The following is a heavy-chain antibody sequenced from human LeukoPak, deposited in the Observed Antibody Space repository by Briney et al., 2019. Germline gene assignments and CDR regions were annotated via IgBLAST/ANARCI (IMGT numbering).Heavy chain of an antibody. V-gene: IGHV4-30-2*01. D-gene: IGHD6-19*01. CDR3: ARVSSSGWYYLDY. CDR1: GGSISSGGYS. J-gene: IGHJ4*02. CDR2: IYHSGST. Sequence: PSETLSLTCAVSGGSISSGGYSWSWIRQPPGKGLEWIGYIYHSGSTYYNPSLKSRVTISVDRSKNQFSLKLSSVTAADTAVYYCARVSSSGWYYLDYWGQGTLVTVSS.